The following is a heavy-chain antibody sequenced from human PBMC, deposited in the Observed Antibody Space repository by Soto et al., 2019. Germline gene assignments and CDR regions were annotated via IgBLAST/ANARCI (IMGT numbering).Heavy chain of an antibody. CDR3: VARGMTYDFLSGPHPFDP. D-gene: IGHD3-3*01. V-gene: IGHV4-34*02. Sequence: QVQLQQWGAGLLKPSETLSLTCAAHNGSFTDYFWTWIRQSPGKGLEWIGEINHRGGATYNPSLRSRVTISIDTSKNHFSLSLRSLTASDTAVYYCVARGMTYDFLSGPHPFDPWGHGTLVTVPS. J-gene: IGHJ5*02. CDR1: NGSFTDYF. CDR2: INHRGGA.